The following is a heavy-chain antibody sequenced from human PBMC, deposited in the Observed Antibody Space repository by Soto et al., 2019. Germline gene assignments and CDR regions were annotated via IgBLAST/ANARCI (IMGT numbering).Heavy chain of an antibody. D-gene: IGHD4-17*01. J-gene: IGHJ4*02. CDR3: ATVFDV. V-gene: IGHV3-74*01. Sequence: EVPLVESGGGLVQPGGSLRVSCAASGFTFRSHRIHWVRQAPGKGLEWVSRIDTDGGGTSYEDSVKGRFTISTDNAENTVYLQMNGLGVEDTAVYYCATVFDVWGQGSLVTVSS. CDR2: IDTDGGGT. CDR1: GFTFRSHR.